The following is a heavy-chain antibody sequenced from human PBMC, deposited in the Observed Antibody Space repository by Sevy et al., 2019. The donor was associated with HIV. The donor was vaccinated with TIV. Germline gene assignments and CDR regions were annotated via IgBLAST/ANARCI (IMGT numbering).Heavy chain of an antibody. V-gene: IGHV1-69*13. Sequence: ASVKVSCKASGGTVSSYAISWVRQAPGQGLEWMGRFIPISGTANYPQKFQGRVTITADESTSTDYMDLSRLKSEDSAVYYCASEPHYDILTGYYTLDYWGQGTLVTVSS. D-gene: IGHD3-9*01. CDR2: FIPISGTA. CDR3: ASEPHYDILTGYYTLDY. J-gene: IGHJ4*02. CDR1: GGTVSSYA.